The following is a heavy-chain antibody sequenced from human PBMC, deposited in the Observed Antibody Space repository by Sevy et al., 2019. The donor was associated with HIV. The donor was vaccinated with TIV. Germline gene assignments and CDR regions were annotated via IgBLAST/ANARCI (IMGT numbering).Heavy chain of an antibody. Sequence: GGSLRLSCAASGFTFAKYSMSGVRQAPGKGLEWVSTFSFGSGRINYADSVKGRFTISRDDSKNTLFLQMNSLRAEDTATYFCAREGCTQPHDYWGQGTLVTVSS. V-gene: IGHV3-23*01. CDR1: GFTFAKYS. CDR3: AREGCTQPHDY. D-gene: IGHD2-8*01. J-gene: IGHJ4*02. CDR2: FSFGSGRI.